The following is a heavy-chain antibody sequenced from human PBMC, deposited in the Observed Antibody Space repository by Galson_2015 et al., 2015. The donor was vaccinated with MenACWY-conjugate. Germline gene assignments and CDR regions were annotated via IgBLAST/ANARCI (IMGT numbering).Heavy chain of an antibody. Sequence: SLRLSCAASGFTFSNAWMSWVRQAPGKGLEWVSYISSSSSTIYYAGSVKGRFTISRDNAKNSLYLQMNSLRAEDTAVYYCASLGSGGVVITGLYYYYGMDVWGQGTTVTVSS. V-gene: IGHV3-48*04. CDR2: ISSSSSTI. CDR1: GFTFSNAW. CDR3: ASLGSGGVVITGLYYYYGMDV. J-gene: IGHJ6*02. D-gene: IGHD3-3*01.